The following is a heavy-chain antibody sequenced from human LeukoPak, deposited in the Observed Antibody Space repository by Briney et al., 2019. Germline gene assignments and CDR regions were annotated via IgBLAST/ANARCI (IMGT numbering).Heavy chain of an antibody. J-gene: IGHJ4*02. Sequence: SETLSLTCAVYGGSFSGYYWSWIRQPPGKGLEWIGEINHSGSTNYNPSLKSRVTISVDTSKNQFSLKLSSVTAADTAVYYCARGWSYDYWGQGTLVTVSS. CDR1: GGSFSGYY. CDR2: INHSGST. V-gene: IGHV4-34*01. CDR3: ARGWSYDY. D-gene: IGHD2-8*02.